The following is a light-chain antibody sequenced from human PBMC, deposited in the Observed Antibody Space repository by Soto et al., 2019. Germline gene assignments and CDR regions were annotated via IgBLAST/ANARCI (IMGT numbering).Light chain of an antibody. CDR2: GAS. J-gene: IGKJ4*01. CDR3: QQYGGSPRVT. V-gene: IGKV3-20*01. CDR1: QSVSDNY. Sequence: EIVLTQSPGTLSLSPGERATLSCRASQSVSDNYLAWYQQKPGQAPRLLIYGASSRATGIPDRFSGSGSGTDFILTISRLEPEDFAVYYCQQYGGSPRVTFGGGTKVEIK.